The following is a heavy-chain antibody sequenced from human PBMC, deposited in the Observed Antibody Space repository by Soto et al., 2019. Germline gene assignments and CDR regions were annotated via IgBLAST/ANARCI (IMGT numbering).Heavy chain of an antibody. Sequence: VKVSGRASVGAFSSDAISWVRQSPGQGLEWMEGIIPISGTANYAQKFQGRVTITADESTSTAYMELSSLRSEDTAVYYCARDLGIYDILTGRPIDAFHIWGQGTMVTVSS. CDR3: ARDLGIYDILTGRPIDAFHI. CDR2: IIPISGTA. V-gene: IGHV1-69*01. J-gene: IGHJ3*02. D-gene: IGHD3-9*01. CDR1: VGAFSSDA.